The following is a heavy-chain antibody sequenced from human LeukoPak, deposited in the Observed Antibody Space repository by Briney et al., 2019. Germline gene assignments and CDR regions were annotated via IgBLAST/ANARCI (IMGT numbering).Heavy chain of an antibody. CDR2: IYYSGST. V-gene: IGHV4-39*07. D-gene: IGHD1-26*01. Sequence: SETLSLTCTVSGGSISSSSYYWGWIRQPPGKGLEWIGSIYYSGSTYYNPSLKSRVTISVDTSKNQFSLQLNSVTPEDTAVYYCARGERGSYYYWGQGTLVTVSS. CDR1: GGSISSSSYY. J-gene: IGHJ4*02. CDR3: ARGERGSYYY.